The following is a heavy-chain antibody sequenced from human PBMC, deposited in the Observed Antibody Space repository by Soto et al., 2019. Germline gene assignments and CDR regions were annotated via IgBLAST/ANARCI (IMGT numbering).Heavy chain of an antibody. CDR3: VYYYDSSGYPNWFDP. CDR2: ISYDGSNK. J-gene: IGHJ5*02. V-gene: IGHV3-30-3*01. D-gene: IGHD3-22*01. CDR1: GFTFSSYA. Sequence: QVQLVESGGGVVQPGRSLRLSCAASGFTFSSYAMHWVRQAPGKGLEWVAVISYDGSNKYYADYVKGRFTISRDNSKNTLHLQMNSLRAEDTAVYYCVYYYDSSGYPNWFDPWGQGTLVTVSS.